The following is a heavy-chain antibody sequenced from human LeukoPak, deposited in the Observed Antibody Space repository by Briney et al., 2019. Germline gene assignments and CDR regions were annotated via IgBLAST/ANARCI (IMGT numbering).Heavy chain of an antibody. CDR2: IYYSEST. D-gene: IGHD1-14*01. Sequence: SETLSFTCTVSAFSITSTTYYWGWIGQRPGKGLEWNGSIYYSESTYYNPALNSLATVSVDTSKYQYSLKLSSVIAADTAWYYCAMNRYPSLSRGRSFDYWGQGTLVTVSA. CDR1: AFSITSTTYY. J-gene: IGHJ4*02. V-gene: IGHV4-39*01. CDR3: AMNRYPSLSRGRSFDY.